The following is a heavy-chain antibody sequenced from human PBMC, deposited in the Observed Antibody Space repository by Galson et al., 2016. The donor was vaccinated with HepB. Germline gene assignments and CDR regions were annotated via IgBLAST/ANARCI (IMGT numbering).Heavy chain of an antibody. CDR3: ASDFPTLRDCSGGSCLGYYYYGMDV. Sequence: SLRLSCAASGFTFSSYSMNWVRQAPGKGLEWVSYISSSSSTIYYADSVKGRFTISRDNAKNSLYLQMNSLRDEDTAVYYCASDFPTLRDCSGGSCLGYYYYGMDVWGQGTTVTVSS. CDR1: GFTFSSYS. D-gene: IGHD2-15*01. V-gene: IGHV3-48*02. J-gene: IGHJ6*02. CDR2: ISSSSSTI.